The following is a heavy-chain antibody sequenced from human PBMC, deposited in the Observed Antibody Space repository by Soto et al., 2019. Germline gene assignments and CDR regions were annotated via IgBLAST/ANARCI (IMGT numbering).Heavy chain of an antibody. CDR3: ATSGSKPRFDF. CDR2: ISYDGSNK. Sequence: PGGSLRLSCAASGFTFSSYGMHWVRQAPGKGLEWVAVISYDGSNKYYADSVKGRFTISRDNSKNTLYLQMNSLRAEDTAVYYCATSGSKPRFDFWGQGTPVTVSS. D-gene: IGHD1-26*01. J-gene: IGHJ4*02. V-gene: IGHV3-30*03. CDR1: GFTFSSYG.